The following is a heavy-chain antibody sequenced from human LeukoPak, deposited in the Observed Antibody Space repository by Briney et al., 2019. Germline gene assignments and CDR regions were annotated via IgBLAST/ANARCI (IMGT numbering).Heavy chain of an antibody. Sequence: GGSLRLSCAASGFTFSSYSMNWVRQAPGKGLEWVSSINSSSSYIYYADSVKGRFTISRDNAKNSLYQQMNSLRAEDTAVYYCARWDDYGDPPDGFDIWGQGTMVTVSS. CDR3: ARWDDYGDPPDGFDI. J-gene: IGHJ3*02. CDR1: GFTFSSYS. CDR2: INSSSSYI. V-gene: IGHV3-21*01. D-gene: IGHD4-17*01.